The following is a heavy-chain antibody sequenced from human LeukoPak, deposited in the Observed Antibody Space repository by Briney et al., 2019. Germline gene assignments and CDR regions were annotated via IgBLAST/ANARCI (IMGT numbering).Heavy chain of an antibody. D-gene: IGHD7-27*01. V-gene: IGHV3-23*01. CDR3: ARRNWGPFDS. Sequence: PGGSLRLSCEASGFTFSNYAMSWVRQAPGKGLECVSPISGSGGSTYYRDSVKGRFTVSRDNSKNTLYLQMNSLRAEDTAVYYCARRNWGPFDSWGRGTQVTVSS. J-gene: IGHJ4*02. CDR2: ISGSGGST. CDR1: GFTFSNYA.